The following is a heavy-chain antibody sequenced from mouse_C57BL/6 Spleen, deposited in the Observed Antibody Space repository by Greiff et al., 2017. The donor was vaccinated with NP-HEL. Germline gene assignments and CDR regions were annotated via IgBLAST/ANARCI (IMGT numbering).Heavy chain of an antibody. CDR2: IYPSDSET. CDR3: ARGENYDYVYWYFDV. CDR1: VYTFTSYW. V-gene: IGHV1-61*01. J-gene: IGHJ1*03. Sequence: QVQLQQPGAELVRPGSSVKLSCKASVYTFTSYWMDWVKQRPGQGLEWIGNIYPSDSETHYNQKFKDKATLTVDKSSSTAYMQLSSLTSEDSAVYYGARGENYDYVYWYFDVWGTGTTVTVSS. D-gene: IGHD2-4*01.